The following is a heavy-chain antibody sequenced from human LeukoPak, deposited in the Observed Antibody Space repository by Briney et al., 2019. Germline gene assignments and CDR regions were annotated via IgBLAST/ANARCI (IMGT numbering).Heavy chain of an antibody. J-gene: IGHJ5*02. CDR3: ARDGKGMYSSST. CDR1: GFSFSSTW. D-gene: IGHD6-13*01. CDR2: INSDGST. Sequence: GGSLRLSCAASGFSFSSTWMHWVRHVPGKGLVWVSRINSDGSTIYADSVKGRFTISRDNTKNTLYLQMNSLRAEDTAVYYCARDGKGMYSSSTWGQGTLVTVSS. V-gene: IGHV3-74*01.